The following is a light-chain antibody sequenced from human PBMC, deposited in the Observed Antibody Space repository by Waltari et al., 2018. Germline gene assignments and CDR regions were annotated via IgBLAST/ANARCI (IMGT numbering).Light chain of an antibody. Sequence: SSELTQGPAVSVALGQTVKITCQGAGLRTFYESWYQLKPGQAPILVPFGKEKRPSGIPDRFSGYSSGTTSSLTITGAQAEDEADYYCHSRNGRDNQVVFGGGTRLTVL. CDR2: GKE. V-gene: IGLV3-19*01. J-gene: IGLJ3*02. CDR3: HSRNGRDNQVV. CDR1: GLRTFY.